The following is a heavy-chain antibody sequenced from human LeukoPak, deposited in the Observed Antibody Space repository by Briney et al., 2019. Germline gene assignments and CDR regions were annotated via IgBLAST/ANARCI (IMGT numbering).Heavy chain of an antibody. CDR1: GGSISSYY. V-gene: IGHV4-59*01. J-gene: IGHJ4*02. Sequence: SETLSLTCTVSGGSISSYYWSWIRQPPGKGLEWIGYIYYSGSTNYNPSLKSRVTISVDTSKNQFSLKLSSVTAADTAVYYCARARDGYNSHWGQGTLVTVSS. CDR3: ARARDGYNSH. D-gene: IGHD5-24*01. CDR2: IYYSGST.